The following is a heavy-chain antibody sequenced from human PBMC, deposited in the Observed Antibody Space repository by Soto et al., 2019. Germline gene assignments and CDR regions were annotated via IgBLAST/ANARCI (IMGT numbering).Heavy chain of an antibody. CDR2: ISYDGSNK. V-gene: IGHV3-30*18. CDR3: AKAPGELSPESFDY. D-gene: IGHD3-16*02. J-gene: IGHJ4*02. CDR1: GFTFSSYG. Sequence: QVQLVESGGGVVQPGKSLRLSCAGSGFTFSSYGMHWVRQAPGKGLEWVAFISYDGSNKYYADSVKGRVTISRDNSKNTQYLQMNSLRAEDTAVYFCAKAPGELSPESFDYWGQGTLVTVSS.